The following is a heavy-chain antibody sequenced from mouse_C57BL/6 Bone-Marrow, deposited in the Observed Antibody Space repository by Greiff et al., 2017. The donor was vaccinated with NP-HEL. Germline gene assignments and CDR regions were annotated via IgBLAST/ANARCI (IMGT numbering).Heavy chain of an antibody. V-gene: IGHV1-26*01. CDR1: GYTFTDYY. J-gene: IGHJ4*01. CDR2: INPNNGGT. CDR3: ARSRKLRGVDY. Sequence: VQLQQSGPELVKPGASVKISCKASGYTFTDYYMNWVKQSHGKSLEWIGDINPNNGGTSYNQKFKGKATLTVDKSSSTAYMELRSLTSEDSAVYYCARSRKLRGVDYWGQGTSVTVSS. D-gene: IGHD1-1*01.